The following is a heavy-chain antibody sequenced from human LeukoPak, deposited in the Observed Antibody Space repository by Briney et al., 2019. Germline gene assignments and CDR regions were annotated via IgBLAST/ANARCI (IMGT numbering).Heavy chain of an antibody. CDR3: AFGNYYDSSGSLFDY. J-gene: IGHJ4*02. V-gene: IGHV3-7*01. D-gene: IGHD3-22*01. CDR2: IKEDGSEK. CDR1: GFTFSRHW. Sequence: GGSLRLSCAASGFTFSRHWMSWVRQAPGKGLEWVANIKEDGSEKYYVGSVKGRFTISRDNAKNSLYLQMNSLRAEDTAVYYCAFGNYYDSSGSLFDYWGQGTLVTVSS.